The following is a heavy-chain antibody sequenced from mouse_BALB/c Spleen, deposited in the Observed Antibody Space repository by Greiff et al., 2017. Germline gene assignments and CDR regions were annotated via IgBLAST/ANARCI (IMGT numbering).Heavy chain of an antibody. D-gene: IGHD1-1*01. CDR1: GYSFTSYW. V-gene: IGHV1S126*01. J-gene: IGHJ4*01. CDR2: IEPSDSET. CDR3: ARRDYGSSCMDD. Sequence: QVQLKESGPQLVRPGASVKISCKASGYSFTSYWMHWVKQRPGQGLEWIGMIEPSDSETRLNQKFKDKATLTVDKSSSTAYMQLSSPTSDDSAVYYCARRDYGSSCMDDWGQGTSVTVSS.